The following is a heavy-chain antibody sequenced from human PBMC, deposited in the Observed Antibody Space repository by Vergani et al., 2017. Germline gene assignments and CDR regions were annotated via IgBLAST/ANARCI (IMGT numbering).Heavy chain of an antibody. CDR3: SRGRGYSFCYSDY. J-gene: IGHJ4*02. Sequence: EVQLVESGGGLVPPGRSLRLSCAASGFSFGDYAMTWVRQAPGKGLEWVAFIRNKAYGGTTEYAASVKGRFTISRDDSKRLAYLQLSGLKTEDTAVYFCSRGRGYSFCYSDYWGQGTLVTVSS. CDR2: IRNKAYGGTT. V-gene: IGHV3-49*04. CDR1: GFSFGDYA. D-gene: IGHD5-18*01.